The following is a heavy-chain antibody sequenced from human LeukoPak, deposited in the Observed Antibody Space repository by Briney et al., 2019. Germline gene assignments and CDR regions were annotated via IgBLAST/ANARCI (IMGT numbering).Heavy chain of an antibody. V-gene: IGHV3-23*01. J-gene: IGHJ4*02. D-gene: IGHD3-16*01. CDR2: ISGSGGST. Sequence: GGSLRLSCAASGFTFRNYAMSWVRQAPGKGLEWVSAISGSGGSTYYADSVKGRFTISRDNSKNTLYLQMNSLRAEDTAVYYCAKVRGGGGRNMITFGGVTDRYFDYWGQGTLVTVSS. CDR1: GFTFRNYA. CDR3: AKVRGGGGRNMITFGGVTDRYFDY.